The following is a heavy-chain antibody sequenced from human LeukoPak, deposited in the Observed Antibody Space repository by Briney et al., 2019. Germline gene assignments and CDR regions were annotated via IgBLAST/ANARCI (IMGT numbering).Heavy chain of an antibody. CDR3: ARGYNYNWNEWGFDP. CDR1: GDSVSSNSAA. CDR2: TYYRSKWYN. J-gene: IGHJ5*02. V-gene: IGHV6-1*01. D-gene: IGHD1-1*01. Sequence: SQTLSLTCAISGDSVSSNSAAWNWIRQSPSRGLEWLGRTYYRSKWYNDYAVSVKSRITINPDTSKNQHSLQLNSVTPEDTAVYYCARGYNYNWNEWGFDPWGQGTLVTVSS.